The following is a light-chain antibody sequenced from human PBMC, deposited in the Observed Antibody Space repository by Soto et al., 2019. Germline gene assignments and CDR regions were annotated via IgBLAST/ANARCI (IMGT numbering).Light chain of an antibody. CDR3: QQRASWPLT. Sequence: EIELTQSPVTLSLSPGERATLSCRASQSVGGRLGWYQQKPGRAPRLLIYDASIRATGIPARFSGSGSGTDFILTISSLEPEDFGVYYCQQRASWPLTFGGGTRVEI. CDR2: DAS. CDR1: QSVGGR. J-gene: IGKJ4*01. V-gene: IGKV3-11*01.